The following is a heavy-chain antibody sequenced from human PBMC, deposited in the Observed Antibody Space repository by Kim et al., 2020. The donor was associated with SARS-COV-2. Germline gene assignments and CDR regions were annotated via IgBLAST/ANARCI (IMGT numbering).Heavy chain of an antibody. Sequence: GESLKISCKGSGYSFTSYCIGWVRQMPGKGLEWMGIIYPGDSDTRYSPSFQGQVTISADKSISTAYLQWSSLKASDTAMYYCARLGLCSSTSCYDWYYYYGMDVWGQGTTVTVSS. CDR3: ARLGLCSSTSCYDWYYYYGMDV. J-gene: IGHJ6*02. CDR1: GYSFTSYC. V-gene: IGHV5-51*01. CDR2: IYPGDSDT. D-gene: IGHD2-2*01.